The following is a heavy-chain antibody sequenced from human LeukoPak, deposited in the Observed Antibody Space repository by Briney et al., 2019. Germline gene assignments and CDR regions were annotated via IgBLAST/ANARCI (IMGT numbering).Heavy chain of an antibody. V-gene: IGHV3-23*01. J-gene: IGHJ4*02. Sequence: GGSLRLSCAASGFTFSSYAMSWVRQAPGKGLEWVSAISGSGGSTYYADSVKGGFTISRDNSKNTLYLQMNSLRAEDTAVYYCARGPSGYSYGQPFDYWGQGTLVTVSS. CDR3: ARGPSGYSYGQPFDY. D-gene: IGHD5-18*01. CDR1: GFTFSSYA. CDR2: ISGSGGST.